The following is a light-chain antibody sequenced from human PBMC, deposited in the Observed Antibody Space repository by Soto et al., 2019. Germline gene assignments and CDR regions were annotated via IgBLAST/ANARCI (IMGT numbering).Light chain of an antibody. CDR1: SSDVGAFNY. CDR3: SSYAGSNIYV. Sequence: QSVLTQPPSASLSPGQSITISCTGTSSDVGAFNYVSWYQQHPGKAPKLMIFEINKRPSGVPDRFSGSKSGNSASLTVSGLQTEDEADYYCSSYAGSNIYVFGSGTK. CDR2: EIN. J-gene: IGLJ1*01. V-gene: IGLV2-8*01.